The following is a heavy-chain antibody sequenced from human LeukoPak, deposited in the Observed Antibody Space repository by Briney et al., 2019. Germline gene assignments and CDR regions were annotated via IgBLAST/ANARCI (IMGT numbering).Heavy chain of an antibody. CDR1: GFTFSGYE. CDR2: ITSTGGTK. D-gene: IGHD3-10*01. Sequence: GGSLRLSCAASGFTFSGYEMNWVRQGPGKGLEWVSYITSTGGTKYYADSVKGRFTISRDNAMNSLYLQMNSLTAEDTAVYYCARDMVRIYGLDVWGQGTTVTVSS. V-gene: IGHV3-48*03. J-gene: IGHJ6*02. CDR3: ARDMVRIYGLDV.